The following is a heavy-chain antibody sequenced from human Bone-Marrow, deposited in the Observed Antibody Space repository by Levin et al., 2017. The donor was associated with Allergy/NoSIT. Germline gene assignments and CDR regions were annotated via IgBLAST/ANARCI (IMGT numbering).Heavy chain of an antibody. CDR1: GGSISSGRYY. CDR2: IYTTGST. Sequence: LRLSCSVSGGSISSGRYYFTWVRQSAGTGLEWIGRIYTTGSTNYNPSLESRVTISRDTFKKEVYLTLSSVTAADTAVEYCARDRLASLYYYSMDVWGRGTTVIVSS. J-gene: IGHJ6*03. CDR3: ARDRLASLYYYSMDV. V-gene: IGHV4-61*02.